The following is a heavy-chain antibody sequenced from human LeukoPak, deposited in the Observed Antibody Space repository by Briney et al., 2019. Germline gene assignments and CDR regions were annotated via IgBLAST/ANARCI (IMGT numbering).Heavy chain of an antibody. V-gene: IGHV3-9*01. D-gene: IGHD6-13*01. Sequence: PGGSLRLSCAASGFAFSSYAMHWVRQAPGKGLEWVSGISWNSGSINYADSVKGRFTISRDNAKNSLYLQMNSLSAGDTALYYCVKDISVAAAEGGDFDYWGQGTLVTVSS. CDR3: VKDISVAAAEGGDFDY. J-gene: IGHJ4*02. CDR2: ISWNSGSI. CDR1: GFAFSSYA.